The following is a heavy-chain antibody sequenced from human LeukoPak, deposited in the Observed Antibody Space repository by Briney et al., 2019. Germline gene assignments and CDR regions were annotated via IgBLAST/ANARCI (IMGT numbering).Heavy chain of an antibody. CDR2: IYYSGKT. CDR1: GGSISSYY. V-gene: IGHV4-39*07. J-gene: IGHJ4*02. CDR3: ARDSIAARGTFDY. D-gene: IGHD6-6*01. Sequence: SPSETLSLTCTVSGGSISSYYWSWIRQPPGKGLEWIGSIYYSGKTYYNPSLKSRVTISVDKSKNQFSLKLSSVTAADTAVYYCARDSIAARGTFDYWGRGTLVTVSS.